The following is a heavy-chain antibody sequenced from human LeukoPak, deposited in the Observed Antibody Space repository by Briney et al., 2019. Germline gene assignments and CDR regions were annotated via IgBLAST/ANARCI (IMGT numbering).Heavy chain of an antibody. CDR3: AELGITMIGGV. J-gene: IGHJ3*01. CDR2: ISSSGSTI. Sequence: GGSLRLSCAAFGFTFSSYEMNWVRQAPGKELEWVSYISSSGSTIYYADSVKGRFTISRDNAKNSLYLQMNSLRAEDTAVYYCAELGITMIGGVWGQGTMVTVSS. CDR1: GFTFSSYE. D-gene: IGHD3-10*02. V-gene: IGHV3-48*03.